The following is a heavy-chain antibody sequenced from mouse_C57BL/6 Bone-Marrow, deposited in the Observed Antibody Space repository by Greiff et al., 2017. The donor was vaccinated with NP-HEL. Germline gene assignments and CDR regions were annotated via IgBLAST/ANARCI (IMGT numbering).Heavy chain of an antibody. CDR3: ARYRASTGTRAMDY. Sequence: PLLQSGAELVKPGASVKLSCKASGYTFTSYWMHWVKQRPGQGLEWIGYINPSSGNTKYNQKFKDKATLTADKSTSTAYMQLSSLTYEDSAVYYCARYRASTGTRAMDYWCQGTAVTVSS. D-gene: IGHD4-1*02. CDR2: INPSSGNT. V-gene: IGHV1-7*01. J-gene: IGHJ4*01. CDR1: GYTFTSYW.